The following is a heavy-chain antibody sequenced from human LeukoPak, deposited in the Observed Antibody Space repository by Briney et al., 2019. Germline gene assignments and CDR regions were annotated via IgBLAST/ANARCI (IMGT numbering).Heavy chain of an antibody. CDR2: IYYSGST. V-gene: IGHV4-59*08. Sequence: PSETLSLTCAVSGGSISSYYWSWIRQPPGKGLEWIGYIYYSGSTNYNPSLKSRVTISVDTSKNQFSLKLSSVTAADTAVYYCARQGVALEYAFDIWGQGTMVTVSS. CDR1: GGSISSYY. CDR3: ARQGVALEYAFDI. J-gene: IGHJ3*02.